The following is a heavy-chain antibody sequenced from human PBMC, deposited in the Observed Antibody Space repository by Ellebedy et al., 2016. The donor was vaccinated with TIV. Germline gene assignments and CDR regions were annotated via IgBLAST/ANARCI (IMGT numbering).Heavy chain of an antibody. V-gene: IGHV1-18*01. CDR1: GYTFTNHG. CDR2: ISVYHADT. Sequence: ASVKVSXXASGYTFTNHGVSWVRQAPGQGLEWLGWISVYHADTKFSQKMKGRVTMTTDTSTNTAYMELKSLISDDTAIYYCARGRGPWLVSNWFDPWGQGTLVTVSS. J-gene: IGHJ5*02. D-gene: IGHD6-19*01. CDR3: ARGRGPWLVSNWFDP.